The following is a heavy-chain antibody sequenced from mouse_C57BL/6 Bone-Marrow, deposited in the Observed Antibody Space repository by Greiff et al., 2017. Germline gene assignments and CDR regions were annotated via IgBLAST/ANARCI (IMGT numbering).Heavy chain of an antibody. D-gene: IGHD2-3*01. CDR1: GYTFTSYD. CDR3: AREMGGYYVGYWYFDV. V-gene: IGHV1-85*01. Sequence: VQRVESGPELVKPGASVKLSCKASGYTFTSYDINWVKQRPGQGLEWIGWIYPRDGSTKYNEKFKGKATLTVDTSSSTAYMELHRLTSEDSAVYFFAREMGGYYVGYWYFDVWGTGTTVTVSS. J-gene: IGHJ1*03. CDR2: IYPRDGST.